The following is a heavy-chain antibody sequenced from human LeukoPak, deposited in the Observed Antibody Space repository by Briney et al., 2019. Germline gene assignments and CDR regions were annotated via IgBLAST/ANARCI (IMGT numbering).Heavy chain of an antibody. D-gene: IGHD3-10*01. CDR1: GFTFSSYA. CDR3: ARDSPRGGFDP. J-gene: IGHJ5*02. V-gene: IGHV3-30*04. CDR2: ISYDGSNK. Sequence: PGGSLRLSCAASGFTFSSYAMHWVRQAPGKGLEWVAVISYDGSNKYYADSVKGRFTISRDNSKNTLYLQMNSLRAEDTAVYYCARDSPRGGFDPWGRGTLVTVSS.